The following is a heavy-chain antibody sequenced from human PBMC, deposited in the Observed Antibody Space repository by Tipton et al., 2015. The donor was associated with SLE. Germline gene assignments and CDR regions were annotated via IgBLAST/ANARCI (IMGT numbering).Heavy chain of an antibody. CDR3: ARGGGIRFLEWDYYYMDV. Sequence: TLSLTCAVYGGSFSGYYWSWIRQPPGKGLEWIGYIYYSGSTNYNPSLKSRVTISVDTSKNQFSLKLSAVTAADTAVYYCARGGGIRFLEWDYYYMDVWGKGTTFTVSS. V-gene: IGHV4-59*01. CDR1: GGSFSGYY. CDR2: IYYSGST. J-gene: IGHJ6*03. D-gene: IGHD3-3*01.